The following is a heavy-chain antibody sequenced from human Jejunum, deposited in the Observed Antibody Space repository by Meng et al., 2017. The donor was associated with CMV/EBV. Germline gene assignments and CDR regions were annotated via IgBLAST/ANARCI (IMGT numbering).Heavy chain of an antibody. CDR3: AREGANSYYFDY. J-gene: IGHJ4*02. Sequence: VSGDSISSGDSYWSWIRQPPGKGLEWIGYIYESGSTSYNPSLESRVTISVDTSKNQFSLKVMSVTAADTAVYYCAREGANSYYFDYWGQGTLVTVSS. CDR1: GDSISSGDSY. D-gene: IGHD1-26*01. V-gene: IGHV4-30-4*01. CDR2: IYESGST.